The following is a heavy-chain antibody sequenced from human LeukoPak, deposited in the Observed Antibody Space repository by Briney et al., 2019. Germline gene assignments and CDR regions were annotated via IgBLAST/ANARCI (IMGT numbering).Heavy chain of an antibody. CDR3: ARGEELLRDGYFDY. V-gene: IGHV1-69*05. J-gene: IGHJ4*02. Sequence: GASVKVSFKASGGTFSSYAISWVRQAPGQGLEWMGGIIPIFGTANYTQKFQGRVTITTDESTSTAYMELSSLRSEDTAVYYCARGEELLRDGYFDYWGQGTLVTVSS. CDR1: GGTFSSYA. CDR2: IIPIFGTA. D-gene: IGHD1-26*01.